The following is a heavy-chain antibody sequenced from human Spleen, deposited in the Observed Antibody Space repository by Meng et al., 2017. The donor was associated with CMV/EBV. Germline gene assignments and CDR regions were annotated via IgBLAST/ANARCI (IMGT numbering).Heavy chain of an antibody. Sequence: ASVKVSCKASGYTFTGYYMHWVRQAPGQGLEWMGWINPNSGGTNYAQKFQGRVTMTRDTSISTAYMELSRLRSDDTAVYYCASTPITARPYQFDYWGQGTLVTVSS. CDR1: GYTFTGYY. CDR3: ASTPITARPYQFDY. D-gene: IGHD6-6*01. V-gene: IGHV1-2*02. J-gene: IGHJ4*02. CDR2: INPNSGGT.